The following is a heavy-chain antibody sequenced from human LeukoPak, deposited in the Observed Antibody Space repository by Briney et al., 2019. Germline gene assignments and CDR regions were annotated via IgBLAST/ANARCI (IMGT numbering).Heavy chain of an antibody. CDR1: GFTFSSYW. V-gene: IGHV3-74*01. D-gene: IGHD4-11*01. CDR2: INSDGSST. Sequence: PGGSLRLSCAASGFTFSSYWMYWVRQAPGKGLVWVSRINSDGSSTSYADSVKGRFTISRDNAKNTLYLQMNSLRAEDTAVYYCARSSYSNGEANDYWGQGTLVTVSS. CDR3: ARSSYSNGEANDY. J-gene: IGHJ4*02.